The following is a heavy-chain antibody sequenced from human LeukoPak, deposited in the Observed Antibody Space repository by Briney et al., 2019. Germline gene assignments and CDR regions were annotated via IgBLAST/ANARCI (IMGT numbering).Heavy chain of an antibody. CDR2: IKTDGSST. Sequence: TGGSLRLSCAASGFTFSSYWMHWVRQAPGKGLVWVSHIKTDGSSTNCAESVKGRFTISRDNAKNTVYLQMNSLRAEDTAVYYCARDYVSGSFGPWGQGTLVTVSS. D-gene: IGHD3-10*01. CDR1: GFTFSSYW. CDR3: ARDYVSGSFGP. J-gene: IGHJ5*02. V-gene: IGHV3-74*01.